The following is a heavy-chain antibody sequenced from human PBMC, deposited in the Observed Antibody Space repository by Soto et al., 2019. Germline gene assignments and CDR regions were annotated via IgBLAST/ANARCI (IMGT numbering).Heavy chain of an antibody. V-gene: IGHV3-30*18. CDR3: AKGRYDFWSGYPAY. J-gene: IGHJ4*02. D-gene: IGHD3-3*01. CDR1: GFTFSSYF. CDR2: ISYDGSNK. Sequence: GGSLILSCAASGFTFSSYFMHWVRQAPGKGLEWVAVISYDGSNKYYADSVKGRFTISRDNSKNTLYLQMNSLRAEDTAVYYCAKGRYDFWSGYPAYWGQGTLVTVSS.